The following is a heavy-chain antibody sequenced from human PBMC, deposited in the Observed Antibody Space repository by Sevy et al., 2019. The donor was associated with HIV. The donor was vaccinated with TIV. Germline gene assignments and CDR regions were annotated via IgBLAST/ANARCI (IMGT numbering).Heavy chain of an antibody. D-gene: IGHD1-26*01. CDR1: GFTFSSYA. V-gene: IGHV3-23*01. J-gene: IGHJ3*01. CDR3: ATDAFIVGNILGAFEV. Sequence: GGSLRLSCTDSGFTFSSYAMTWVRQAPGKGLEWVSSITGNGDTTYYVDSVKGGFTISRDNTTNSLFLQMNNLIAEDTAVYYCATDAFIVGNILGAFEVCGQWTMVTVSS. CDR2: ITGNGDTT.